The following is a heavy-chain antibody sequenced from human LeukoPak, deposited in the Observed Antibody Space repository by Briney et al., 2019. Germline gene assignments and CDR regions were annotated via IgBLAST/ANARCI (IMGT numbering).Heavy chain of an antibody. CDR1: GGTFSSYA. CDR2: IIPIFGTA. D-gene: IGHD5-18*01. Sequence: SVKVSCKASGGTFSSYAISWVRQAPGQGLEWMGGIIPIFGTANYAQKFQGRVTITADESTSTAYMELSSLRSEDTAVYYCASGRQLWYEFDYWGQGTLVTVSS. V-gene: IGHV1-69*13. CDR3: ASGRQLWYEFDY. J-gene: IGHJ4*02.